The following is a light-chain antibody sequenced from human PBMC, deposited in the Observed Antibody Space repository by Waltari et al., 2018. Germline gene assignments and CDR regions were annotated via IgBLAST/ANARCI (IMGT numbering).Light chain of an antibody. V-gene: IGLV3-1*01. Sequence: SYELTQPPSVTVSPGQAASITCSGHKLGDKYVCWYQVRPGQSPVILIHHDYKLPSGIPERFSASSSGNTATLTISGTQAMDEGDYYCQAWDNSVVFGGGTKLTVL. J-gene: IGLJ2*01. CDR3: QAWDNSVV. CDR1: KLGDKY. CDR2: HDY.